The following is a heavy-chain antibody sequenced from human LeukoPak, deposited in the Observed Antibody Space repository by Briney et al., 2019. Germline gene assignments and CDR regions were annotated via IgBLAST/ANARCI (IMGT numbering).Heavy chain of an antibody. V-gene: IGHV4-61*02. CDR2: IYTSGST. CDR3: ARRPGSYFSDYYYYYYMDV. J-gene: IGHJ6*03. Sequence: PSETLSLTCTVSGGSISSGSYYWSWIRQPAGKGLEWIGRIYTSGSTNYNPSLKSRVTISVDTSKNQFSLKLSSVTAADTAVYYCARRPGSYFSDYYYYYYMDVWGKGTTVTISS. CDR1: GGSISSGSYY. D-gene: IGHD3-10*01.